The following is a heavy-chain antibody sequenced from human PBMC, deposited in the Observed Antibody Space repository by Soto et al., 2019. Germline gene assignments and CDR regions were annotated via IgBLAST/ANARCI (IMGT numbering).Heavy chain of an antibody. V-gene: IGHV1-46*01. CDR2: INPSVGST. Sequence: QVQLVQSGTEVKKPGASVKVSCKASGYSFTTYNLHWVRQAPGQGLEWMGIINPSVGSTTYAQNFQDRVTMPRDTSTTTVYMELSSLRSEDTAVYYCARARDMDVWGQGTTVTVSS. CDR1: GYSFTTYN. CDR3: ARARDMDV. J-gene: IGHJ6*02.